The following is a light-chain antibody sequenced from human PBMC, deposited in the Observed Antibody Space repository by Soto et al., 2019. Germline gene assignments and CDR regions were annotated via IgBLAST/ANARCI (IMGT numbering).Light chain of an antibody. CDR1: NIGSKS. Sequence: SSEVTQPPSVSVAPGQTARITCGGNNIGSKSVHGHKQKPGQAPVLVVYDDSDRPSGIPERFSGSNSGNTATLTISRVEAGDEADYYCQVWDSSSDRYVFGTRVKVTVL. CDR3: QVWDSSSDRYV. CDR2: DDS. V-gene: IGLV3-21*02. J-gene: IGLJ1*01.